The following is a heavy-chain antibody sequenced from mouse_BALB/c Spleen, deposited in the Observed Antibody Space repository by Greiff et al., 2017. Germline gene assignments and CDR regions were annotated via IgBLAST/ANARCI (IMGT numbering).Heavy chain of an antibody. J-gene: IGHJ3*01. CDR1: GYTFTSYW. D-gene: IGHD2-14*01. CDR3: TSYYRYDWCAY. CDR2: IYPGNSDT. Sequence: EVKLQESGTVLARPGASVKMSCKASGYTFTSYWMHWVKQRPGQGLEWIGDIYPGNSDTSYNQKFKGKAILTAVTSTSTAYIVLSSLTNEDSAVYYCTSYYRYDWCAYWGQGTLVTVSA. V-gene: IGHV1-5*01.